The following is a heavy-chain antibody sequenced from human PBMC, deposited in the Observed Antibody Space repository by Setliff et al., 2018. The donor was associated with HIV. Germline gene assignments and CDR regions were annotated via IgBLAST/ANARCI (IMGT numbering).Heavy chain of an antibody. CDR3: ARGGPAVAYAVDV. CDR2: TSHSGKT. D-gene: IGHD5-12*01. V-gene: IGHV4-34*01. J-gene: IGHJ6*02. CDR1: GGPLSGHY. Sequence: SETLSLTCAVYGGPLSGHYWSWIRQPPGQGLEWIGETSHSGKTNYNPSLKGRVTISLDISQNQFSLKVNSVTAADTAIYYCARGGPAVAYAVDVWGQGTTVTVSS.